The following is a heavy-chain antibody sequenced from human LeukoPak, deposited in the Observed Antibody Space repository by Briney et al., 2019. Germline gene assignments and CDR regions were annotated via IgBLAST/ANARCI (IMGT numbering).Heavy chain of an antibody. CDR1: GFTFSSYA. CDR2: ITGSGDST. D-gene: IGHD1-14*01. CDR3: AKDYHTTARSSDPFAY. J-gene: IGHJ4*02. V-gene: IGHV3-23*01. Sequence: PGGSLRLSCAASGFTFSSYAMSWVRQAPGKGLEWVSGITGSGDSTYYADAVKGRFSISRDNSRNTLYLQMNSLRAEDTAIYYCAKDYHTTARSSDPFAYWGQGTLVTVSS.